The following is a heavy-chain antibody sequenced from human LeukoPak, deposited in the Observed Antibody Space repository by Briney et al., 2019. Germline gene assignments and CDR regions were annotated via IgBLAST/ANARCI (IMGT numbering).Heavy chain of an antibody. Sequence: SETLSLNGTGSGGSISSYYWSWIRQPAGKGREWIGRIYTSGSTNYNASLKSRVSMSVDTSKNQFSLKLSSVTAADTAVFYCARENSGSYREFDYWGQGTLVTVSS. CDR1: GGSISSYY. D-gene: IGHD1-26*01. J-gene: IGHJ4*02. CDR2: IYTSGST. CDR3: ARENSGSYREFDY. V-gene: IGHV4-4*07.